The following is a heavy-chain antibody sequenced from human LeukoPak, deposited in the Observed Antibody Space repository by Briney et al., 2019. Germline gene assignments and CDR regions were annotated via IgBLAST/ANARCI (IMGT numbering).Heavy chain of an antibody. V-gene: IGHV3-74*01. CDR2: INSDGGST. Sequence: PGGSLRLSCAASGFTFSSYWMHWVRQAPGKGLVWVSRINSDGGSTSYADSVKGRFTISRDNAKNTLYLQMNSLRAEDTAVYYCARDLEEYYDFWSGPGRYYCGMDVWGQGTTVTVSS. CDR1: GFTFSSYW. J-gene: IGHJ6*02. D-gene: IGHD3-3*01. CDR3: ARDLEEYYDFWSGPGRYYCGMDV.